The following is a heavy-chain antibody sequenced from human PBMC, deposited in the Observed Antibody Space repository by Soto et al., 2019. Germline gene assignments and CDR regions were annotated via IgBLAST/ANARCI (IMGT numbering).Heavy chain of an antibody. CDR2: ISWNSDSI. V-gene: IGHV3-9*01. D-gene: IGHD1-26*01. J-gene: IGHJ6*02. CDR1: GFTFDDYA. CDR3: AKDMGGSYDYYFYGMDV. Sequence: GGSLRLSCAASGFTFDDYAMHWVRQAPGKGLEWVSGISWNSDSIGYADSVKGRFTISRDNAKNSLYLQMNSLRAEDTALYYCAKDMGGSYDYYFYGMDVWGQGTTVTVSS.